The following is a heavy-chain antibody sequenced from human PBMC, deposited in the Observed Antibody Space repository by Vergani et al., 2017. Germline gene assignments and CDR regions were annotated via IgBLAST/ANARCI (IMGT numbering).Heavy chain of an antibody. V-gene: IGHV3-33*08. Sequence: VQLVESGGGLVKPGGSLRLSCAASGFTFSSYGMHWVRQAPGKGLEWVAVIWYDGSNKYYADSVKGRFTISRDNSKNTLYLQMNSLRAEDTAVYYCARAYYYDSSGYPDAFDIWGQGTMVTVSS. J-gene: IGHJ3*02. CDR1: GFTFSSYG. D-gene: IGHD3-22*01. CDR2: IWYDGSNK. CDR3: ARAYYYDSSGYPDAFDI.